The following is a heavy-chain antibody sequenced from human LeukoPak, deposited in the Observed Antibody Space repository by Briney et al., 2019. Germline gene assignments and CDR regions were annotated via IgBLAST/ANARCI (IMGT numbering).Heavy chain of an antibody. V-gene: IGHV1-46*01. CDR1: GYTFTGCY. Sequence: ASVKVSCKASGYTFTGCYMHWVRQAPGQGLEWMGIINPSGGSTSYAQKFQGRVTMTRDTSTSTVYMELSSLRSEDTAVYYCARDYYGSGSYPYFDYWGQGTLVTVSS. J-gene: IGHJ4*02. CDR3: ARDYYGSGSYPYFDY. CDR2: INPSGGST. D-gene: IGHD3-10*01.